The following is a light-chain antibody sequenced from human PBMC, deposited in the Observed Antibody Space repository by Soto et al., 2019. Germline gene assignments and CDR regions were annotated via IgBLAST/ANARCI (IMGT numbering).Light chain of an antibody. CDR1: QDIAIY. Sequence: PSPLSSSVGDIVTIICRASQDIAIYLAWYQQKPGTAPKVLIYHASNLQSGVPSRFSGSGSGTEFTLTISSLQPDDFATYYCQQYNSYSFGQGTKVDIK. CDR3: QQYNSYS. CDR2: HAS. J-gene: IGKJ1*01. V-gene: IGKV1-5*02.